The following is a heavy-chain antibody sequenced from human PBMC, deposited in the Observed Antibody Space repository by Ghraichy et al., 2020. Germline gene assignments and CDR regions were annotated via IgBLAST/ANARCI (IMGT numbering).Heavy chain of an antibody. CDR3: ARPGALFDAFDI. CDR2: IYTSGSS. Sequence: SQTLSLTCTVSGGSISSYYWSWIRQPSGKGLEWIVRIYTSGSSNYNPSLTSRVTISVDTSKNQFSLKLSSVTAADTAVYYFARPGALFDAFDILGQVTMVTVSS. J-gene: IGHJ3*02. D-gene: IGHD1-14*01. V-gene: IGHV4-4*07. CDR1: GGSISSYY.